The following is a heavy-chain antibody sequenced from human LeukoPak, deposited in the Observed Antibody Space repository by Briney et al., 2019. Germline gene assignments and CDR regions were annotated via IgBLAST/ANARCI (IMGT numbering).Heavy chain of an antibody. CDR2: INPNSGGT. D-gene: IGHD2-21*02. CDR1: GFTFSNHD. V-gene: IGHV1-2*06. J-gene: IGHJ6*02. CDR3: AVEYCGGDCYSRDYYGMDV. Sequence: ASVKVSCKASGFTFSNHDYNWVRQATGQGLEWMGRINPNSGGTNSAQKFQGRVTMTRDTSISTAYMELSRLRSDDTAVYYCAVEYCGGDCYSRDYYGMDVWGQGTTVTVSS.